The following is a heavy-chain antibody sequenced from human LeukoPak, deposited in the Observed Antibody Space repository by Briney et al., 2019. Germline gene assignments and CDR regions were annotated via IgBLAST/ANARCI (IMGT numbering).Heavy chain of an antibody. V-gene: IGHV3-7*01. J-gene: IGHJ6*03. CDR2: IKQDGSDR. CDR3: ARERSSSHMDV. CDR1: GFIISSYW. Sequence: GGSLRLSCEASGFIISSYWMSWVRQAPGKGLEGVADIKQDGSDRYYVDSLKGRFTISRDNAKNSLFLELNGLGAEDTAVYYCARERSSSHMDVWGKGTTVTVS. D-gene: IGHD6-13*01.